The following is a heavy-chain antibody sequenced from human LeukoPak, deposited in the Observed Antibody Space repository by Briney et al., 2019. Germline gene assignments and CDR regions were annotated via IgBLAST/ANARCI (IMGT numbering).Heavy chain of an antibody. CDR1: GFSISSYE. CDR2: ISSSGSTI. Sequence: GGSPRLSCVASGFSISSYELNWVRQAPGKGLEWISYISSSGSTIYYADSVKGRFTISRDNAKSSLYLEMNSLRVEDTAVYYCARDRLSGYWGQGTLVTVSS. D-gene: IGHD3-9*01. J-gene: IGHJ4*02. V-gene: IGHV3-48*03. CDR3: ARDRLSGY.